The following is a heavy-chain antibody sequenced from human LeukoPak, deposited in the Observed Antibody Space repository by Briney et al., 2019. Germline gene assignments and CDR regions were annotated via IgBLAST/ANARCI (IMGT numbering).Heavy chain of an antibody. Sequence: GGSLRLSCAASGFTVSSNYMSWVRQAPGKGLEWVSVIYTGGSTYYADSVKGRFTISRDNSKNTLYLQMNSLRAEDTAVYYCARSLGIAVAGTGFDYWGQGTLVTVSS. D-gene: IGHD6-19*01. CDR1: GFTVSSNY. J-gene: IGHJ4*02. CDR2: IYTGGST. CDR3: ARSLGIAVAGTGFDY. V-gene: IGHV3-53*01.